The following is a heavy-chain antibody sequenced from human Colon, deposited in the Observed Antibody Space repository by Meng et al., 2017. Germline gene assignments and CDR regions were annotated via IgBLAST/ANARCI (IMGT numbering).Heavy chain of an antibody. Sequence: SETLSLTCAVSGYSISSDYYWGWIRQPPGKGLEWIGSMYHSGSIYYNPSLKSRVTISLDTSKNQISLTLTSVTAADTAVYYCARESNSWYVDYWGQGTLVTVSS. CDR3: ARESNSWYVDY. CDR1: GYSISSDYY. CDR2: MYHSGSI. J-gene: IGHJ4*02. V-gene: IGHV4-38-2*01. D-gene: IGHD6-13*01.